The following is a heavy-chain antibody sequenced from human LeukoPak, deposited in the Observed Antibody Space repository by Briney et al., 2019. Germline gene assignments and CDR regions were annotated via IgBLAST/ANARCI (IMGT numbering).Heavy chain of an antibody. CDR2: INPSGGST. Sequence: ASVKVSCKASVYTFTSYYMHWVRQAPGQAREWMGIINPSGGSTSYAQKFQGRVTMTRDTSTSTVYMELSSLRSEDTAVYYCASLGGNSGVFDYWGQGTLVTVSS. CDR3: ASLGGNSGVFDY. CDR1: VYTFTSYY. D-gene: IGHD4-23*01. J-gene: IGHJ4*02. V-gene: IGHV1-46*01.